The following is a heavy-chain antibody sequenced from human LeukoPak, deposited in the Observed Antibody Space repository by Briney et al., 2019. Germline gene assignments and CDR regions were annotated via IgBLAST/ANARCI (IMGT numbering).Heavy chain of an antibody. Sequence: ASVKVSCKASGYTFTTYYVHWVRQAPGQGLEWMGIINPSGGSTTYAQKFRGRLTMTRDMSTSTVYMPLSSLRSEDTAVYYCARRSRPVYNLLTGKRYFDYWGQGTLLTVSS. CDR2: INPSGGST. J-gene: IGHJ4*02. CDR1: GYTFTTYY. CDR3: ARRSRPVYNLLTGKRYFDY. V-gene: IGHV1-46*01. D-gene: IGHD3-9*01.